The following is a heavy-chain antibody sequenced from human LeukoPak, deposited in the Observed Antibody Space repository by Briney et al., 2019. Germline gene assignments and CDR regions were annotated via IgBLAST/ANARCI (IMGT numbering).Heavy chain of an antibody. CDR3: ASYGDPPTGLVY. D-gene: IGHD4-17*01. CDR2: IYPSGGST. V-gene: IGHV1-46*01. J-gene: IGHJ4*02. Sequence: ASVKVSCKASGYSFTSNYIHWVRQAPGQGLEWMGMIYPSGGSTSYAQKFQGRVTMTRDTSTSTVYMELSSLRSEDTAVYYCASYGDPPTGLVYWGQGTLVTVSS. CDR1: GYSFTSNY.